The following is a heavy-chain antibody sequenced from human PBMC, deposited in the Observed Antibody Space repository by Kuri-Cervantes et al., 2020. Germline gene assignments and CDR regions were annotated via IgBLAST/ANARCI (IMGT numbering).Heavy chain of an antibody. J-gene: IGHJ3*02. CDR1: GFTFSSYS. Sequence: GESLKISCAASGFTFSSYSMSWVRQAPGKGLEWVSSISSSSSYIYYADSVKGRFTIFRDNAKNSLYLQMNSLRAEDTAVYYCARDGCSSTSCYYFSAFDIWGQGTMVTVSS. CDR3: ARDGCSSTSCYYFSAFDI. V-gene: IGHV3-21*01. CDR2: ISSSSSYI. D-gene: IGHD2-2*01.